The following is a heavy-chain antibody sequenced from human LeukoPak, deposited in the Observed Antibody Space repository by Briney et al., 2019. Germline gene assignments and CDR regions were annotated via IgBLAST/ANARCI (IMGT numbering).Heavy chain of an antibody. D-gene: IGHD3-22*01. CDR1: GGSISSSSYY. Sequence: PSETLSLTCTVSGGSISSSSYYWGWIRQPPGKGLEWIGHIYHSGSTYYNPSLKSRVTISVDRSKNQFSLKLSSVTAADTAVYYCASTRMGSSGYYRADYWGQGTLVTVSS. J-gene: IGHJ4*02. CDR2: IYHSGST. V-gene: IGHV4-30-2*01. CDR3: ASTRMGSSGYYRADY.